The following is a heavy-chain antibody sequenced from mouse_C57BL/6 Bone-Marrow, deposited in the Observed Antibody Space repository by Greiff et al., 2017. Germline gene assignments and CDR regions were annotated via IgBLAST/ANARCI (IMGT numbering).Heavy chain of an antibody. CDR1: GFSLTSYG. CDR3: ASKGGYFDY. J-gene: IGHJ2*01. V-gene: IGHV2-2*01. CDR2: IWSGGST. Sequence: HVQLQQSGPGLVQPSQSLSITCTVSGFSLTSYGVHWVRQSPGKGLEWLGVIWSGGSTDYNAAFISRLSISKDNSKSQVFFKMNSLQADDTAIYYCASKGGYFDYWGQGTTLTVSS.